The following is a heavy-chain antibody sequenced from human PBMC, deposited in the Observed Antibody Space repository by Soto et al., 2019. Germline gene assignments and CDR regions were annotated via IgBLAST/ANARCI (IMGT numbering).Heavy chain of an antibody. V-gene: IGHV1-18*01. CDR1: GYTFTSYG. D-gene: IGHD3-3*01. J-gene: IGHJ6*03. CDR2: ISAYNGNT. Sequence: ASVKVSCKASGYTFTSYGISWVRQAPGQGLEWMGWISAYNGNTNYAQKLQGRVTMTTDTSTSTAYMELRSLRSDDTAVYYCARGYAYYDFWSGYAGYYYYMDGWGKGTTVTVAS. CDR3: ARGYAYYDFWSGYAGYYYYMDG.